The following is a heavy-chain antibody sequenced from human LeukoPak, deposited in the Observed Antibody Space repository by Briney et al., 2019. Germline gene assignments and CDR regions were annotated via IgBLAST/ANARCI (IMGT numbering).Heavy chain of an antibody. D-gene: IGHD6-19*01. Sequence: GASVKVSCKASGYTFTSYAMHWVRQAPGQRLEWVRWINAGNGNTKYSQKFQGRVTITRDTSASTAYMELSSLRSEDTAVYYCAREHESIAVALGAFDIWGQGTMVTVSS. V-gene: IGHV1-3*01. CDR3: AREHESIAVALGAFDI. CDR2: INAGNGNT. CDR1: GYTFTSYA. J-gene: IGHJ3*02.